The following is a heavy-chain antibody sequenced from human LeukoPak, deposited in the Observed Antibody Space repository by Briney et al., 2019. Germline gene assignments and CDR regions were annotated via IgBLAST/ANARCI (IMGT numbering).Heavy chain of an antibody. J-gene: IGHJ4*02. Sequence: PGGSLRLSCAASGFTFSSHGMHWVRQAPGKGLEWVAVISYDGSNKYYADSVKGRFTISRDNSKNTLYLQMNSLRAEDTAVYYCAKEGGATHGYWGQGTLVTVSS. CDR1: GFTFSSHG. CDR2: ISYDGSNK. D-gene: IGHD1-26*01. CDR3: AKEGGATHGY. V-gene: IGHV3-30*18.